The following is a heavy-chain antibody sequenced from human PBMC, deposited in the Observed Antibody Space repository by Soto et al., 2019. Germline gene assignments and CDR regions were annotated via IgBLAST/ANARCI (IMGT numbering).Heavy chain of an antibody. J-gene: IGHJ4*02. CDR2: MNPNTGNT. Sequence: QVQLVQSGAEVKKSGASVKVSCKASGYTFTSSDINWVRQATGQGLEWMGWMNPNTGNTGYTQRFQGRVTMTRNISITTAYMELSSLRSDDTAVYYCARGRIVGAAFDYWGKGTLVTVSS. D-gene: IGHD1-26*01. V-gene: IGHV1-8*01. CDR3: ARGRIVGAAFDY. CDR1: GYTFTSSD.